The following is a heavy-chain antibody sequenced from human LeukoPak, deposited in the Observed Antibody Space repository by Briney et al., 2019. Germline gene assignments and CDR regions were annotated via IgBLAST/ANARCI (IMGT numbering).Heavy chain of an antibody. J-gene: IGHJ6*02. D-gene: IGHD1-1*01. V-gene: IGHV5-51*01. CDR1: GYRFTSHW. Sequence: GESLKISCKGFGYRFTSHWIGWVRQMPGKGLEWMGIIDPGDSDARYSPSFQGQVTISVDKSISTAYLQWSSLKASDTAKYFCARRGNILDNAMDVWGQGTTVTVSS. CDR3: ARRGNILDNAMDV. CDR2: IDPGDSDA.